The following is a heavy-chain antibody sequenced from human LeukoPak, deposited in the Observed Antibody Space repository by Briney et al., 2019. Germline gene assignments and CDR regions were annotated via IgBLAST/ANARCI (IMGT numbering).Heavy chain of an antibody. D-gene: IGHD4-23*01. Sequence: GASVKVSCKASGGAFSSSAITWVRQARGQGLEWMGGIIPLFGTANYAQKFRGRVTFTADGPTSTAYMDLSSLTSDDTAVYYCAIGHGGNAPIDYWGQGTLVTVSS. J-gene: IGHJ4*02. CDR3: AIGHGGNAPIDY. CDR1: GGAFSSSA. V-gene: IGHV1-69*01. CDR2: IIPLFGTA.